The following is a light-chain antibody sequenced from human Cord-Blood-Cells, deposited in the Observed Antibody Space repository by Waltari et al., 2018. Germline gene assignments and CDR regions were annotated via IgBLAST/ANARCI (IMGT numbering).Light chain of an antibody. Sequence: QSALTPPPSASGSPGQSVTISCTGTSSDVGGSNSVSWYQQHPGKPPKLMIYEVSKRPSGVPDRFSGSKSGNTASLTVSGLQAEDEADYYCSSYAGGYVFGTGTKVTVL. CDR3: SSYAGGYV. CDR1: SSDVGGSNS. CDR2: EVS. V-gene: IGLV2-8*01. J-gene: IGLJ1*01.